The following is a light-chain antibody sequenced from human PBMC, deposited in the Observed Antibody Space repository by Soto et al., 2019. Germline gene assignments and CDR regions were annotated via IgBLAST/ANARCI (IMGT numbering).Light chain of an antibody. J-gene: IGKJ2*01. V-gene: IGKV1-39*01. CDR3: QQSYSTPQYT. CDR1: QSISSY. Sequence: DIQMTQSPSSLSASVGDRVTITCRASQSISSYLNWYQQKPGKAPKLLIYAASSLQSGVPSRFNGSGSGTDFTLTISSLQPEDFATYYCQQSYSTPQYTFGQGTKLEIK. CDR2: AAS.